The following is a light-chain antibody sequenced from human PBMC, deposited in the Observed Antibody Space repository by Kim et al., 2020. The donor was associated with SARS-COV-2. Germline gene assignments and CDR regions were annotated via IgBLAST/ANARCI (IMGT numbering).Light chain of an antibody. CDR3: HQYGSSPWS. J-gene: IGKJ1*01. V-gene: IGKV1-5*01. Sequence: GDQVPITCRASQSVSHYLAWYQHKPGKAPKLLVYDASSLEGGVPSRFSGSGSGTELTLTITSLQPDDFATYYCHQYGSSPWSFGQGTKVDIK. CDR1: QSVSHY. CDR2: DAS.